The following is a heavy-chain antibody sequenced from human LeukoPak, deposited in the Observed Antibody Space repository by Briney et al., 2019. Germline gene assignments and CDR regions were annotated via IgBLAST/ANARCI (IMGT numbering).Heavy chain of an antibody. Sequence: PGGSLRLSCAASRFTFSSCEMNWVRQAPGKGLEWVSYIGGSGIKHYADSVKGRFTISRDNAKNSLYLQMNSLRVEDTAVYYCAREDTGVAFDIWGQGTTVTV. D-gene: IGHD2-8*01. CDR3: AREDTGVAFDI. CDR1: RFTFSSCE. CDR2: IGGSGIK. J-gene: IGHJ3*02. V-gene: IGHV3-48*03.